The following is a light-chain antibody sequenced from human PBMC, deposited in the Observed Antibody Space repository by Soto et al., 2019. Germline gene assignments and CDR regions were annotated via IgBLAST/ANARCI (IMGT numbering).Light chain of an antibody. Sequence: DIVLVQSRGILSLTPEERATISRRDGQSVGSSYLAWYQQKPGQAPRLLFYGASSRATGFPDRFSGSGSGTDFPLTICRLEPEDFAVYYCQQYGSSLWTFGHGTKV. V-gene: IGKV3-20*01. CDR1: QSVGSSY. CDR2: GAS. CDR3: QQYGSSLWT. J-gene: IGKJ1*01.